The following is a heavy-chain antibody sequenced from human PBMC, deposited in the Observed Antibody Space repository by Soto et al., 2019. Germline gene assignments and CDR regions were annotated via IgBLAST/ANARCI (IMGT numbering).Heavy chain of an antibody. J-gene: IGHJ4*02. D-gene: IGHD5-12*01. V-gene: IGHV1-18*01. CDR1: GYTFTSYG. CDR2: ISAYNGNT. CDR3: ARERESGYSGYELDY. Sequence: QVQLVQSGAEVKKPGASVKVSCKASGYTFTSYGISWVRQAPGKGLEGMGGISAYNGNTNYAQKLQGRVTMTTDTSTSTAYMELRSLRSDDTAVYYCARERESGYSGYELDYWGQGTLVTVSS.